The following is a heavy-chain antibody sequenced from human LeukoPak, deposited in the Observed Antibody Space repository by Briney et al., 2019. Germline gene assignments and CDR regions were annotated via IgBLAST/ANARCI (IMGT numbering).Heavy chain of an antibody. Sequence: GRSLRLSCAASGFTFSSYGMHWVRQAPGKGLEWVAVISYDGSNKYYADSVKGRFTISRDNSENTLYLQMNSLRAEDTAVYYCAFCSGGNYYGMDVWGQGTTVTVSS. V-gene: IGHV3-30*03. D-gene: IGHD2-15*01. J-gene: IGHJ6*02. CDR2: ISYDGSNK. CDR3: AFCSGGNYYGMDV. CDR1: GFTFSSYG.